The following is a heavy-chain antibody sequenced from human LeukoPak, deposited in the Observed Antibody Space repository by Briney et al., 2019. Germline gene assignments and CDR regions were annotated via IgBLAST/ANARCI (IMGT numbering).Heavy chain of an antibody. CDR1: GFTFSRYW. V-gene: IGHV3-7*01. CDR2: IKEDGSEN. J-gene: IGHJ4*02. Sequence: PGGSLRLSCAASGFTFSRYWMTWVRQAPGKGLEWVANIKEDGSENSYVESVKGRFTISRDNAKNSLYLKLNSLRAEDTAVYFCARRRYSDYWGQGTLVTVSS. CDR3: ARRRYSDY.